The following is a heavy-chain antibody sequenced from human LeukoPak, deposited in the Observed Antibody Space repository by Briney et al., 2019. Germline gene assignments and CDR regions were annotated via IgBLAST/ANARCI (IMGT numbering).Heavy chain of an antibody. J-gene: IGHJ4*02. D-gene: IGHD2-15*01. CDR1: GFTFSSYG. V-gene: IGHV3-30*18. Sequence: PGGSLRLSCAASGFTFSSYGMHWVRQAPGKGLEWVAVISYDGSNKYYADSVKGRFTISRDNSKNTLYLQMNSLRAEDTALYYCAKSVVVVAAYFDYWGQGTLVTVSS. CDR3: AKSVVVVAAYFDY. CDR2: ISYDGSNK.